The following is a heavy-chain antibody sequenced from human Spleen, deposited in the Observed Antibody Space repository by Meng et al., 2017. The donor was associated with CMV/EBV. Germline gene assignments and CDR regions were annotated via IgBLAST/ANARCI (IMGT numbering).Heavy chain of an antibody. J-gene: IGHJ4*02. Sequence: SETLSLTCTVSRGSISCNSWSWIRQSARKGLEWIGSVSYSGSTNYNPSLKSRVIISMDTSENQFSLKVTSVTAGDTAVYYCARWSGSGNYPFADYWGQGTLVTVSS. CDR3: ARWSGSGNYPFADY. V-gene: IGHV4-59*01. CDR1: RGSISCNS. D-gene: IGHD3-10*01. CDR2: VSYSGST.